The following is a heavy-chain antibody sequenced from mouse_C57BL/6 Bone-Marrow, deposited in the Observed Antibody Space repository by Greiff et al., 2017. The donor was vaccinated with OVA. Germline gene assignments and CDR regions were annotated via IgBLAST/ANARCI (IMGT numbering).Heavy chain of an antibody. Sequence: EVQLQQSGAELVRPGASVKLSCTASGFNFKDDYMHWVKQRPEQGLEWIGWIDPENGDTEYASKFQGKATITADTSSNTAYLQLSSLTSEDTAVYYCATDYDDYGGFAYWGQGTLVTVSA. CDR3: ATDYDDYGGFAY. CDR1: GFNFKDDY. V-gene: IGHV14-4*01. J-gene: IGHJ3*01. CDR2: IDPENGDT. D-gene: IGHD2-4*01.